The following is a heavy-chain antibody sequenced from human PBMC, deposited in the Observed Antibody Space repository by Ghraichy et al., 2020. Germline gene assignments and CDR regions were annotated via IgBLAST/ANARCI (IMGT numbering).Heavy chain of an antibody. CDR1: GFTFSSYA. CDR3: AKQIAGFCTGGSCFRGIDY. CDR2: ISGDGGTT. J-gene: IGHJ4*02. Sequence: LSLTCAASGFTFSSYAMSWVRQAPGKGLEWVSGISGDGGTTYYADSVKGRFTISRDNSKNTLYLQMNSLRAEDTAVYYCAKQIAGFCTGGSCFRGIDYWGQGTLVTVSS. D-gene: IGHD2-15*01. V-gene: IGHV3-23*01.